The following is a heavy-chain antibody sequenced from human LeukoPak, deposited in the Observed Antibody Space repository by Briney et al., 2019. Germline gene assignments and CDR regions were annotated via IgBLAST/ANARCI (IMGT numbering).Heavy chain of an antibody. CDR1: GFTFSSYS. J-gene: IGHJ6*02. Sequence: GGSLRLSCAASGFTFSSYSMNWVRQAPGKGLEWVSSISSSSSYIYYADSVKGRFTISRDNSKNTLCLQMNSLRAEDTAVYYCAREARGYSYGNHLEYYGMDVWGQGTTVTVSS. CDR3: AREARGYSYGNHLEYYGMDV. D-gene: IGHD5-18*01. V-gene: IGHV3-21*01. CDR2: ISSSSSYI.